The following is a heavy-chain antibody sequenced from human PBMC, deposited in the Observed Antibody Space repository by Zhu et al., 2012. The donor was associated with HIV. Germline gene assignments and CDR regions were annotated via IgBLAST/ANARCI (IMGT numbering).Heavy chain of an antibody. D-gene: IGHD5-24*01. Sequence: QVQLQESGPGLVKPSETLSLTCNVSSGSIRSHYWSWIRQPPGKGLEWIGDIQHSGSSNYNPSLKSRGTMSIDPSKNQFSLKLKSVTAADTAVYYCARSRQRWLQYYHYGMDVWGQGATVTVSS. CDR2: IQHSGSS. V-gene: IGHV4-59*11. CDR1: SGSIRSHY. CDR3: ARSRQRWLQYYHYGMDV. J-gene: IGHJ6*02.